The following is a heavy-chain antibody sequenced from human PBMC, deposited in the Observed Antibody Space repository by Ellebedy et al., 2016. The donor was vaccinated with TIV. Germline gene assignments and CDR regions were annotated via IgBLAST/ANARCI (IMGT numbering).Heavy chain of an antibody. V-gene: IGHV4-59*01. CDR3: VRFDYDVEGYYGLDV. D-gene: IGHD3-3*01. CDR1: GGSISRFS. Sequence: SETLSLXXTVSGGSISRFSWTWIRQPPGKGLEWIGYVFYSGDTIYSPSLNSRVTMSVDTSKNQFYLNLTSVTAADTAVYYCVRFDYDVEGYYGLDVWGQGTTVAVSS. J-gene: IGHJ6*02. CDR2: VFYSGDT.